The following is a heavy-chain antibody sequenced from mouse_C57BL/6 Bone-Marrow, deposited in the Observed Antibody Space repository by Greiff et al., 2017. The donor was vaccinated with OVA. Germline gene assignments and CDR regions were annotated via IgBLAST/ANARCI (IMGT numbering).Heavy chain of an antibody. CDR3: ARRGSDYFDD. CDR1: GYSITSGYY. CDR2: ISYDGSN. Sequence: EVQLQESGPGLVKPSQSLSLTCSVTGYSITSGYYWNWIRQFPGNKLEWMGYISYDGSNNYNPSLKNRISITRDTSKNQFFLKLNSVTTEDTATYYCARRGSDYFDDWGQGTTLTVSS. V-gene: IGHV3-6*01. J-gene: IGHJ2*01. D-gene: IGHD1-1*01.